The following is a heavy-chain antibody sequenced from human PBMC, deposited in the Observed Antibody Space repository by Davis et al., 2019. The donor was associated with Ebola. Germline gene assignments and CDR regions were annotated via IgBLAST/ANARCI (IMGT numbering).Heavy chain of an antibody. D-gene: IGHD2-2*01. J-gene: IGHJ5*02. CDR2: INHSGST. V-gene: IGHV4-34*01. CDR3: AREGDDSIVVPGALDP. CDR1: GGSFSGYY. Sequence: SETLSLTCAVYGGSFSGYYWSWIRQPPGKGLEWIGEINHSGSTNYNPSLKSRVTISVDTSKNQFSLKLSSVTAADTAVYYCAREGDDSIVVPGALDPWGQGTLVTVSS.